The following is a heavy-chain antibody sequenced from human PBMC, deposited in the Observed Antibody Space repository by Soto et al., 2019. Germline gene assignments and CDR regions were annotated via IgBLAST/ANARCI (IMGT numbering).Heavy chain of an antibody. Sequence: EVQLVESGGGLVQPGGSLRLSCAASGFTFSSYEMNWVRQAPGKGLEWVSYISSSGSTIYYADSVKGRFTISRDNAKNSLYLQMNSLRAEDTAVYYCARAKFPGAARPSPFDYWGQGTLVTVSS. V-gene: IGHV3-48*03. D-gene: IGHD6-6*01. CDR1: GFTFSSYE. J-gene: IGHJ4*02. CDR2: ISSSGSTI. CDR3: ARAKFPGAARPSPFDY.